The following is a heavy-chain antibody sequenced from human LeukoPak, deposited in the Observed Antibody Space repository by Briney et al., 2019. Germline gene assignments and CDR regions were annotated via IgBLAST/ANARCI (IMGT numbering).Heavy chain of an antibody. D-gene: IGHD5-24*01. J-gene: IGHJ6*02. CDR2: MNPNSGNT. CDR3: AREMAPKYYYGMDV. Sequence: ASVKVSCKASGYTFTSYDINWVRQATGQGLEWMGWMNPNSGNTGYAQKFQGRVTMTRNTSISTAYMELSSLRSDDTAVYYCAREMAPKYYYGMDVWGQGTTVTVSS. CDR1: GYTFTSYD. V-gene: IGHV1-8*01.